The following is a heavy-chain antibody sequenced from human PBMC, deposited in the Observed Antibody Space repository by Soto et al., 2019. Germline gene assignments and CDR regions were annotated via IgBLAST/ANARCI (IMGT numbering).Heavy chain of an antibody. CDR2: IYWDDDK. D-gene: IGHD3-22*01. V-gene: IGHV2-5*02. J-gene: IGHJ5*02. Sequence: QITLKESGPTLVKPTQTLTLTCTFSGFSLSTSGVGVGWIRQPPGKALEWLALIYWDDDKRYSPSLKNRLTITKDTSKNQVVLTMTNMDPVDTATYYCARSLIGYYYDSSGSNWFDPWGQGTLVTVSS. CDR3: ARSLIGYYYDSSGSNWFDP. CDR1: GFSLSTSGVG.